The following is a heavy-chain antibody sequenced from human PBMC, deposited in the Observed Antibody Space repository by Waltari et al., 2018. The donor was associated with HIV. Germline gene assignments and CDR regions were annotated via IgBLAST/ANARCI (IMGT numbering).Heavy chain of an antibody. CDR1: GFTFSSYG. D-gene: IGHD3-9*01. CDR3: AKDESLGYFDWFRYFDY. J-gene: IGHJ4*02. Sequence: QVQLVESGGGVVQPGGSLRLSCAASGFTFSSYGMHWVRQAPGKGLEWVAFIRYDGSNKYYADSVKGRFTISRDNSKNTLYLQMNSLRAEDTAVYYCAKDESLGYFDWFRYFDYWGQGTLVTVSS. CDR2: IRYDGSNK. V-gene: IGHV3-30*02.